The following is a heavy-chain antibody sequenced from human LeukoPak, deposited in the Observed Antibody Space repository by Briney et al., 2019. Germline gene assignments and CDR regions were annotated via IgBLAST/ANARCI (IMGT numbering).Heavy chain of an antibody. CDR2: IIPILGIA. Sequence: SVKVSCKASGGTFSSYTISWVRQAPGQGLEWMGRIIPILGIANYAQKFQGRVTITADKSTSTAYMELSSLRSEDTAVYYCASYGDYGGDAFDIWGQGTMATVSS. J-gene: IGHJ3*02. D-gene: IGHD4-17*01. CDR3: ASYGDYGGDAFDI. CDR1: GGTFSSYT. V-gene: IGHV1-69*02.